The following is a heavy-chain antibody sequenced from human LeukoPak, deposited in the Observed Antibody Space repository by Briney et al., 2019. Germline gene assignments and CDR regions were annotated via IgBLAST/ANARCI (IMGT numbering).Heavy chain of an antibody. CDR1: GFTVSNNY. CDR2: IYSGGDT. Sequence: QPGGSLRLSCAASGFTVSNNYMTWVRQAPGKGLEWVSVIYSGGDTQYADSVRGRFTISRDSSKNTLHLQMNSLRADDTAVYYCARDGGRTASGFRPHYFDYWGQGALVIVSS. V-gene: IGHV3-66*02. J-gene: IGHJ4*02. CDR3: ARDGGRTASGFRPHYFDY. D-gene: IGHD3-16*01.